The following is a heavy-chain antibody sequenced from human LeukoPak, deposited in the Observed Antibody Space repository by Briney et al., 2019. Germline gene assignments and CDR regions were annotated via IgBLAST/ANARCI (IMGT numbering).Heavy chain of an antibody. V-gene: IGHV4-59*01. J-gene: IGHJ4*02. CDR2: IYYSGST. CDR3: ARADASGYDFDY. CDR1: GGSISSYY. D-gene: IGHD5-12*01. Sequence: ETLSLTCTVSGGSISSYYWSWIRQPPGKGLEWIGYIYYSGSTNYNPSLKSRVTISVDTSKNQFSLKLSSVTAADTAVYYCARADASGYDFDYWGQGTLVTVSS.